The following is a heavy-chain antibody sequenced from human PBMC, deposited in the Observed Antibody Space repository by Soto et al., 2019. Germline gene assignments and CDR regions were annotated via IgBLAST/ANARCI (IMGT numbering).Heavy chain of an antibody. CDR1: GYTFSSFD. V-gene: IGHV3-23*01. Sequence: EVQLWESGGGLVQPGGSLRLSCAVSGYTFSSFDMSWVRQAPGKGLEWVSTISGSGGGTNYADSVKGSFTISRDISTYTVYLQMNSRRAEATAVYYGAHRTGFDYWGQGALVTVSS. CDR2: ISGSGGGT. CDR3: AHRTGFDY. J-gene: IGHJ4*02.